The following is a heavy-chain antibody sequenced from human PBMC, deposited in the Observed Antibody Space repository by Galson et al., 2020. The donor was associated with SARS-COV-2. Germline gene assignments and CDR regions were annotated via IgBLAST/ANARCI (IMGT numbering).Heavy chain of an antibody. CDR2: ISGTSTNI. D-gene: IGHD5-18*01. Sequence: NSGGSLRLSCAASGFTFSSYNLNWVRQAPGKGLEWVSSISGTSTNIYYADSMKGRFTISRDNAKNSVYLQMNSLGTEDTAVYYCTRERGYSYGYSDYGGQGTLVPVSS. J-gene: IGHJ4*02. CDR1: GFTFSSYN. CDR3: TRERGYSYGYSDY. V-gene: IGHV3-21*06.